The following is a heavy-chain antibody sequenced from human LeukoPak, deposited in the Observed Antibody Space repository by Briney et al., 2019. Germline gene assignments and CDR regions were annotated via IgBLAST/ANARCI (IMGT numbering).Heavy chain of an antibody. D-gene: IGHD1-26*01. CDR1: GFTFSSYA. CDR3: AKPAFYSGSRQRAFDI. CDR2: ISGSGGST. J-gene: IGHJ3*02. Sequence: GGSLRLSCAASGFTFSSYAMSWVRQAPGKGLEWVSAISGSGGSTYCADSVKGRFTISRDNSKNTLYLQMNSLRVEDTAVYYCAKPAFYSGSRQRAFDIWGQGTMVTVSS. V-gene: IGHV3-23*01.